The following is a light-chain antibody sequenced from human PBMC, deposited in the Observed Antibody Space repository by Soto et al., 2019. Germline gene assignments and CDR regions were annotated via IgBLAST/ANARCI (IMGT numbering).Light chain of an antibody. V-gene: IGKV3-20*01. J-gene: IGKJ4*01. CDR1: QSVSSSY. CDR2: GAS. Sequence: EIVLTQSPGTLSLSQGERATLSCRASQSVSSSYLAWYQQKPGQAPRLLIYGASSRATGIPARFSGSGSGTDFTLTISRLEPEDFAVYYCQQYGNSLTFGGGTKVEIK. CDR3: QQYGNSLT.